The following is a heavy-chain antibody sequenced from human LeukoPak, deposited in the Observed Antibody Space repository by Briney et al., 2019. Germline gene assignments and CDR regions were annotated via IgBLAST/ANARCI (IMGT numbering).Heavy chain of an antibody. CDR2: INSDGSST. CDR1: GFTFDDYA. Sequence: PGGSLRLSCAASGFTFDDYAMHWVRQAPGKGLVWVSRINSDGSSTSYADSVKGRFTISRDNAKNTLYMQMNSLRAEDTAVYYCARGGSGANDYWGQGTLVTVSS. CDR3: ARGGSGANDY. V-gene: IGHV3-74*01. D-gene: IGHD2-15*01. J-gene: IGHJ4*02.